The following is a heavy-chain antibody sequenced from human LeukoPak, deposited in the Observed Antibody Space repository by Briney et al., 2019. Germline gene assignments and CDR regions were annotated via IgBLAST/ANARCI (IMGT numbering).Heavy chain of an antibody. J-gene: IGHJ4*02. V-gene: IGHV4-59*08. CDR2: IYYSGST. CDR1: GGSINSYY. Sequence: PSETLSLTCTVSGGSINSYYWSWIRQPPGKGLEWIGYIYYSGSTNYNPSLKSRVTISVDTSKNQFSLKLSSVTAADTAVYYCARVDSTYGYAGGNYFDSWGQGTLVTVSS. CDR3: ARVDSTYGYAGGNYFDS. D-gene: IGHD5-18*01.